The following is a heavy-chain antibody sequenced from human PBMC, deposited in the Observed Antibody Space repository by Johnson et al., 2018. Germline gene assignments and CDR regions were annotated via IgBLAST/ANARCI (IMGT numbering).Heavy chain of an antibody. J-gene: IGHJ3*02. D-gene: IGHD3-10*01. V-gene: IGHV3-23*04. CDR3: AKEVSGGWDAFHI. CDR2: GRT. CDR1: GFTLSSYA. Sequence: VQLVQSGGGLVQXGGSLRLSCAASGFTLSSYAMSWVRQAPGKGLEGVSGGRTYYADPVEGRFTISRDHSKNTPFLQMNSRRAEDTAIYYCAKEVSGGWDAFHIWGQGTMVTVSS.